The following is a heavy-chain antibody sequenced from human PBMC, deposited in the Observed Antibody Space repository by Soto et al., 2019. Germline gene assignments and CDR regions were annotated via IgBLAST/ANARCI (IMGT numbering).Heavy chain of an antibody. CDR2: VFHSGDT. CDR3: TRLIYDSRLNYFYFDL. D-gene: IGHD3-22*01. J-gene: IGHJ4*02. V-gene: IGHV4-4*02. Sequence: QVHLQESGPGLVKPSGTLSLTCVVSGGSISGRNWWSWVRQAPGKGLEWIGEVFHSGDTTYSPSLRSRATISVDKSKNQFSLHLNSVTAADTAVYYCTRLIYDSRLNYFYFDLWGQGALVTVSS. CDR1: GGSISGRNW.